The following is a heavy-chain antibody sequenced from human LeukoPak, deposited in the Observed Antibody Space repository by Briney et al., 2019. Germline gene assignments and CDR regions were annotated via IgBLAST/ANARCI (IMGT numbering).Heavy chain of an antibody. Sequence: ASVKVSCKTSGYTFTAYYMHWVRLAPGQGLEWMGWITPNSGGTKYAQRFQGRVTMTRDTSISTAYMELSGLRSDDTAVYYCARGFRLSAIEDWFDPWGQGTLVTVSS. CDR2: ITPNSGGT. CDR1: GYTFTAYY. V-gene: IGHV1-2*02. D-gene: IGHD2-2*02. CDR3: ARGFRLSAIEDWFDP. J-gene: IGHJ5*02.